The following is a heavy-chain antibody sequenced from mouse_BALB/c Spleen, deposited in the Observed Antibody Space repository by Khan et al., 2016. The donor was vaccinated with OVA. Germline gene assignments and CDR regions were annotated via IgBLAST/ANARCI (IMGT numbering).Heavy chain of an antibody. J-gene: IGHJ4*01. CDR3: ARENYYDRTCYAMDY. CDR1: GYTFTSYW. CDR2: IGPGSGNA. D-gene: IGHD1-1*01. Sequence: DLVKPGASVKLSCTASGYTFTSYWINWIKQRPGQGLEWIGRIGPGSGNAYYNEMFKGKATLTVDTSSSTAYIQLSSLSSEDSGVYFCARENYYDRTCYAMDYWGQGTSVTVSS. V-gene: IGHV1S41*01.